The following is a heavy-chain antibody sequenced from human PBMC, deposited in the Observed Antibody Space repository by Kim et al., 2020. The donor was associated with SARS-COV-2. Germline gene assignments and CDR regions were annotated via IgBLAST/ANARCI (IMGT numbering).Heavy chain of an antibody. Sequence: AASVKGRFTISRDNSKNTLYLQMNSLRAEDTAVYYCAKPIYVETNDAFDIWGQGTMVTVSS. V-gene: IGHV3-30*02. CDR3: AKPIYVETNDAFDI. J-gene: IGHJ3*02. D-gene: IGHD1-1*01.